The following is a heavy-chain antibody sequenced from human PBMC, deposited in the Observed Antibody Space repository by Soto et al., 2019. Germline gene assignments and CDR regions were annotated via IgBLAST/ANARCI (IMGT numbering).Heavy chain of an antibody. Sequence: GGSLRLSCAASGFTFSSYAMSWVRQAPGKGLEWVSTISATGDNTFYTNSVKGRLTISRDNSKNTLYLQLNSLRAEDTAVYYCAKDRLARGSDPRFDPWGQGTLVTVS. V-gene: IGHV3-23*01. D-gene: IGHD3-10*01. CDR3: AKDRLARGSDPRFDP. J-gene: IGHJ5*02. CDR1: GFTFSSYA. CDR2: ISATGDNT.